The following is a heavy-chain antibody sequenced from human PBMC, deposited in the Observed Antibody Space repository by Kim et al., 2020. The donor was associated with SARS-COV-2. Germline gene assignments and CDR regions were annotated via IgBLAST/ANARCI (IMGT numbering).Heavy chain of an antibody. Sequence: ADSGKGRIPISRDNAKNSLYLQMNSLRAEDTALYYCAKDIASSWSSFDYWGQGTLVTVSS. CDR3: AKDIASSWSSFDY. V-gene: IGHV3-9*01. J-gene: IGHJ4*02. D-gene: IGHD6-13*01.